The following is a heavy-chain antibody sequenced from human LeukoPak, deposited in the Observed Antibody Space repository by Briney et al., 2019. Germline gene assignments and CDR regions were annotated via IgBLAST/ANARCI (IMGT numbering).Heavy chain of an antibody. J-gene: IGHJ3*02. CDR1: GFTFSSYS. V-gene: IGHV3-21*01. D-gene: IGHD2-2*01. CDR3: ASPVVVPAAIYHDAVDI. Sequence: GGSLRLSCAASGFTFSSYSMNWVRQAPGKGLEWVSSISSSSSYIYYADSVKGRFTISRDNAKNSLYLQMNSLRAEDTAVYYCASPVVVPAAIYHDAVDIWGQGTMVTVSS. CDR2: ISSSSSYI.